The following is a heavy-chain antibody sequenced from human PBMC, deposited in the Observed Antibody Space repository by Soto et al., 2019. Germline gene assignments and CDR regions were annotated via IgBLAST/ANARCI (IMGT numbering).Heavy chain of an antibody. CDR2: ISHCGST. J-gene: IGHJ4*02. CDR3: AREYTYGSNFFDC. V-gene: IGHV4-31*03. Sequence: QVQLQESGPGLVKPSQTLSLSCTVSGGSISSAAYYWSWIRQHPGKGLEWIGYISHCGSTYYTPSLKSRVIISADTSKSQFSLNLTSVTAADTAVYYCAREYTYGSNFFDCWGQGALVTVSS. D-gene: IGHD5-18*01. CDR1: GGSISSAAYY.